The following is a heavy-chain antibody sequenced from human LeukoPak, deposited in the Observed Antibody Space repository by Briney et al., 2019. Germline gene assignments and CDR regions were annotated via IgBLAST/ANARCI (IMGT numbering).Heavy chain of an antibody. Sequence: GGSLRLSCAASGFTFSSYSMNWVRQAPGKGLEWVSSISSSSSYIYYADSVKGRFTISRDNAKNSLYLQMNSLRAEDTAVYYCARERVTGTTRNTFDIWGQGTMVAVSS. V-gene: IGHV3-21*01. CDR3: ARERVTGTTRNTFDI. J-gene: IGHJ3*02. D-gene: IGHD1-7*01. CDR2: ISSSSSYI. CDR1: GFTFSSYS.